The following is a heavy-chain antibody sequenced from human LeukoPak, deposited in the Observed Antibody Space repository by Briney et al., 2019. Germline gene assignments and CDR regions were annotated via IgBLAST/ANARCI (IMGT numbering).Heavy chain of an antibody. CDR2: IIPIFGTA. CDR1: GGTFSSYA. J-gene: IGHJ3*02. D-gene: IGHD3-22*01. Sequence: ASVKVSCKASGGTFSSYAISWVRQAPGQGLEWMGGIIPIFGTANYAQKFQGRVTITADKSTSTAYMELSSLRSEDTAVYYCAREITPTNYYDSSGYPPDAFDIWGQGTMVTVSS. CDR3: AREITPTNYYDSSGYPPDAFDI. V-gene: IGHV1-69*06.